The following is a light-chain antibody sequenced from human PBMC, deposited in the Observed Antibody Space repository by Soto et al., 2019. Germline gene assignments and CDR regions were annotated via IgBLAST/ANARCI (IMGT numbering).Light chain of an antibody. Sequence: EIVLTQSPATLSLSPGDRATLSCRASQSGITYVAWYQQKPGQAPRLLIYDTSNRATGIPARFSGSGSGTDFTLTISSLEPEDFAVYYCQQYDNLPITFGQGTRLE. CDR2: DTS. CDR3: QQYDNLPIT. CDR1: QSGITY. J-gene: IGKJ5*01. V-gene: IGKV3-11*01.